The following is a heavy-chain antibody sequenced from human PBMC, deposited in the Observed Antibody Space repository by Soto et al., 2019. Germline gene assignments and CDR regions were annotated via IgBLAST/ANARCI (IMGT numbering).Heavy chain of an antibody. J-gene: IGHJ4*02. CDR3: ARVIAVAGTISSPFFDY. D-gene: IGHD6-19*01. CDR2: ISSSSSYI. Sequence: GESLKISCAASGFTFSSYSMNWVRQAPGKGLEWVSSISSSSSYIYYADSVKGRFTISRDNAKNSLYLQMNSLRAEDTAVYYCARVIAVAGTISSPFFDYWGQGTLVTVSS. V-gene: IGHV3-21*01. CDR1: GFTFSSYS.